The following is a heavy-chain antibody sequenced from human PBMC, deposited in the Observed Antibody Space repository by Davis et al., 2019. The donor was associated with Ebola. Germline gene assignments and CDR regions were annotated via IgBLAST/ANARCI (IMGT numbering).Heavy chain of an antibody. CDR2: IIPILGIP. CDR1: GGTFSSYA. Sequence: SVKVSCKASGGTFSSYAISWVRQAPGQGLEWMGGIIPILGIPNNAQKFQGRVTITADESTSTAYMELSSLRSEDTAVYFCARSQGGVVVPLAINYYYYYYMDVWGKGTTVTVSS. V-gene: IGHV1-69*10. J-gene: IGHJ6*03. CDR3: ARSQGGVVVPLAINYYYYYYMDV. D-gene: IGHD2-2*02.